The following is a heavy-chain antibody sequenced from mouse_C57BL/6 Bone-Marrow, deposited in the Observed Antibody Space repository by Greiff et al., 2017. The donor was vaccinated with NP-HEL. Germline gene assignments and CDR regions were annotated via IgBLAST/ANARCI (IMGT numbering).Heavy chain of an antibody. V-gene: IGHV1-54*01. CDR3: ARWSCYYGSSSY. Sequence: VQLQQSGAELVRPGTSVKVSCKASGYAFTNYLIEWVKQRPGQGLEWIGVINPGSGGTNYNEKFKGKATLTVDKSSSTAYMQLSSLTSEDSAVYFCARWSCYYGSSSYWGQGTLVTGSA. CDR1: GYAFTNYL. CDR2: INPGSGGT. D-gene: IGHD1-1*01. J-gene: IGHJ3*01.